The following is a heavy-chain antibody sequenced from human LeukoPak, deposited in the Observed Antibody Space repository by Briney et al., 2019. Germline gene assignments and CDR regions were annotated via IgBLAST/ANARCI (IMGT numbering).Heavy chain of an antibody. J-gene: IGHJ4*02. CDR2: INSNTGGT. Sequence: GASVKVSCKASGDISTGSFIHWVRQAPGQGLEWMGWINSNTGGTKFAQKFQGRDTMTRDTSINTAYMELSSLRSDDTAVYYCARADPVAYWGQGTQVTVSS. CDR1: GDISTGSF. V-gene: IGHV1-2*02. CDR3: ARADPVAY.